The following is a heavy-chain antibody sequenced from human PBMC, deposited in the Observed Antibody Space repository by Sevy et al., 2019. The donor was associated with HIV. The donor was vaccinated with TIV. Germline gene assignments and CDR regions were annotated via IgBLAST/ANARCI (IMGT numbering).Heavy chain of an antibody. CDR1: GFTFSSYG. Sequence: GGSLRLSCAASGFTFSSYGMHWVRQAPGKGLEWVAFIRYDGSNKYYADSVKGRFTISRDNSKNTLYLQMNSLRAEDTAVYYCARALHPSGWELLWDYFDYWGQGTLVTVSS. D-gene: IGHD1-26*01. CDR2: IRYDGSNK. CDR3: ARALHPSGWELLWDYFDY. J-gene: IGHJ4*02. V-gene: IGHV3-30*02.